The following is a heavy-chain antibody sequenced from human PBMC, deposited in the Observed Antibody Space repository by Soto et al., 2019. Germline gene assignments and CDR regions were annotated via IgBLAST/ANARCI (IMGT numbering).Heavy chain of an antibody. D-gene: IGHD6-13*01. V-gene: IGHV3-30*01. J-gene: IGHJ4*02. CDR1: GFTFSSYA. CDR2: ISTDGRDK. CDR3: AKDHDLAAAGYYFDY. Sequence: QVQLVESGGGVVQPGRSLRLSCAASGFTFSSYAMHWVRQAPGKGLEWVAVISTDGRDKYHADSVKGRFTISRDNSKNTLFLQMHSLRPEDKAVYFCAKDHDLAAAGYYFDYWGQGTLVTVSS.